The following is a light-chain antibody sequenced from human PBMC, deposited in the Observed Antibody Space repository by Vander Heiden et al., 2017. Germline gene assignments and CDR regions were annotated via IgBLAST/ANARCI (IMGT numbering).Light chain of an antibody. CDR1: QSISGW. CDR2: NAA. V-gene: IGKV1-5*03. J-gene: IGKJ1*01. Sequence: LPMTQSPSTLSASVGDRVTITCRGSQSISGWWAGYQQTPGNGAKLLIYNAASLESGVPSRFSGSGSGTEFTRIISSLQPDDFATYYCQQYNSYTQAGTFGQGTKVEIK. CDR3: QQYNSYTQAGT.